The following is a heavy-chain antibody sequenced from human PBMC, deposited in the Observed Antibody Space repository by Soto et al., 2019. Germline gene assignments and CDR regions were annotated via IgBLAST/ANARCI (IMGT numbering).Heavy chain of an antibody. D-gene: IGHD6-13*01. Sequence: EVLLLESGGVLVQPGESLRLSCETSGFTFSNCVMTWVRQAPGKGLEWVSVITKTGDTDYADSVKGRFTISRDNSKNTVYLQMNSLRAEDTAVYYCAKGLLNGRWYAADWGQGTLVTVSS. V-gene: IGHV3-23*01. CDR1: GFTFSNCV. J-gene: IGHJ4*02. CDR2: ITKTGDT. CDR3: AKGLLNGRWYAAD.